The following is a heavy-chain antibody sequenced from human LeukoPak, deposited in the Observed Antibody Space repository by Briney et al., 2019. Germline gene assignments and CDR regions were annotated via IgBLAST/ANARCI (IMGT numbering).Heavy chain of an antibody. D-gene: IGHD5-12*01. Sequence: GGSLRLSCAASGFTFSSYWMHWVRQAPGKGLVWVSRINTDGSSTSYADSVKGRFTISRDNAKNTLYLQMNSLRAEDTAEYYCARDPGRGYSGYETDYWGQGTLVTVSS. CDR3: ARDPGRGYSGYETDY. V-gene: IGHV3-74*01. CDR2: INTDGSST. J-gene: IGHJ4*02. CDR1: GFTFSSYW.